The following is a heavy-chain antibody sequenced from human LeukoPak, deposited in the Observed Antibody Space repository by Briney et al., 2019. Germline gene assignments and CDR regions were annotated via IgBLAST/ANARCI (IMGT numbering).Heavy chain of an antibody. V-gene: IGHV4-4*07. J-gene: IGHJ5*02. CDR3: ARDQGGNPHNWFDP. CDR2: IYTSGST. CDR1: GGSISSYY. D-gene: IGHD3-16*01. Sequence: MPSETLSLTCTVSGGSISSYYWSWIRQPAGKGLEWIGRIYTSGSTNYNPPLKSRVTMSVDTSKNQFSLKLSSVTAADTAVYYCARDQGGNPHNWFDPWGQGTLVTVSS.